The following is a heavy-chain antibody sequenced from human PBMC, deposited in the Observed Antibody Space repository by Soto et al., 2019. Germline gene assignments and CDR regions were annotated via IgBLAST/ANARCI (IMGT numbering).Heavy chain of an antibody. Sequence: GASVKVSCKASGYTFTSYGISWVRQAPGQGLEWMGWISAYNGNTNYAQKLQGRVTMTTDTSTSTAYMELRSLRSDDTAVYYCASSRDRLYPYSGSYYALDYWGQGTLVTVSS. J-gene: IGHJ4*02. CDR2: ISAYNGNT. V-gene: IGHV1-18*01. CDR1: GYTFTSYG. CDR3: ASSRDRLYPYSGSYYALDY. D-gene: IGHD1-26*01.